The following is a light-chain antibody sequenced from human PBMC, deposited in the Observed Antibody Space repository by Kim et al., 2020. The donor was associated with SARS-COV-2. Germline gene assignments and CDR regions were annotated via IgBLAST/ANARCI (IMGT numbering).Light chain of an antibody. V-gene: IGKV1-5*03. CDR2: KAV. Sequence: DIQMTQSPSIVSASVGDRVTLTCRASQSISNWLVWYQQKPGKAPKLLISKAVTLESGVPSRFSGSGSGTEYTLTISSLQPDDFATYYCQQYDAYPYTFDQVTKVDIK. CDR3: QQYDAYPYT. J-gene: IGKJ2*01. CDR1: QSISNW.